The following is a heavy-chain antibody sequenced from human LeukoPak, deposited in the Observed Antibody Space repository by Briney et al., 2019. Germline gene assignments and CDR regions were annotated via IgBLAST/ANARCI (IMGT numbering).Heavy chain of an antibody. J-gene: IGHJ3*02. CDR1: GGSISSGGYS. D-gene: IGHD3-10*01. V-gene: IGHV4-30-2*01. CDR3: ARDPRGSGSYYNDAFDI. Sequence: SQTLSLTCAVSGGSISSGGYSWSWLRQPPGKGLEWIGYIYHSGSTYYNPSLKSRVTISVDRSKNQFSLKLSSVTAADTAVYYCARDPRGSGSYYNDAFDIWGQGTMVTVSS. CDR2: IYHSGST.